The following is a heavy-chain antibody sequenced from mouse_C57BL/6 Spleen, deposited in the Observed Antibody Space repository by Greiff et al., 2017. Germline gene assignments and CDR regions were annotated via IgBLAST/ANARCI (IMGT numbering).Heavy chain of an antibody. CDR3: ALHYYGSSFDV. Sequence: QVQLQQPGAELVRPGSSVKLSCKASGYTFTSYWMHWVKQRPIQGLEWIGNIDPSDSETHYNQKFKDKATLTVDKSSSTAYMQLSSLKSEDSAVYYCALHYYGSSFDVWGTGTTVTVSS. V-gene: IGHV1-52*01. CDR1: GYTFTSYW. D-gene: IGHD1-1*01. J-gene: IGHJ1*03. CDR2: IDPSDSET.